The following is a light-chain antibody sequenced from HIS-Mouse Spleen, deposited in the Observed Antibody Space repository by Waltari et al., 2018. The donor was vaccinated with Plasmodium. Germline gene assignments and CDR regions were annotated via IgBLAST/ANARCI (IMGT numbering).Light chain of an antibody. V-gene: IGLV2-11*01. CDR1: SSDVGGYNN. CDR3: CSYAGSYTYV. CDR2: DVS. J-gene: IGLJ1*01. Sequence: QSALTQPRSVSGSPGQSVTIPCTGTSSDVGGYNNVSWYQQHQGKAPKLMIYDVSKRPSGVPDRFSGSKSGNTASLTISGLQAEDEADYYCCSYAGSYTYVFGTGTKVTVL.